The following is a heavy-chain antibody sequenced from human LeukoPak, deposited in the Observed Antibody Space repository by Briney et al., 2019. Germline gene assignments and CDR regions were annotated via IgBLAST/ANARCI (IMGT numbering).Heavy chain of an antibody. CDR2: IWYDGSNK. D-gene: IGHD3-22*01. CDR1: GFTFSSYG. Sequence: GRSLRLSCAASGFTFSSYGMHWVRQAPGKGLEWVAAIWYDGSNKYYADSVKGRFTISRDNSKNTLYLQMNSLRAEDTAVYYCAREDYDSSGYYPGYFDYWGQGTLVTVSS. J-gene: IGHJ4*02. V-gene: IGHV3-33*01. CDR3: AREDYDSSGYYPGYFDY.